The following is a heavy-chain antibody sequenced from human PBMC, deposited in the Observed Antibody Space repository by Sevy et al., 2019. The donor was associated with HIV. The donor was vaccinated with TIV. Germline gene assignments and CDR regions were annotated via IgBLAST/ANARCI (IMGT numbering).Heavy chain of an antibody. CDR1: GFTFSDYY. Sequence: GGSLRLSCAASGFTFSDYYMSWIHQAPGKGLEWVSYISSSGSTIYYADSVKGRFTISRDNAKNSLYLQMNSLRAEDTAVYYCARGPFSNSYGSGSPHGDYWGQGTLVTVSS. CDR2: ISSSGSTI. V-gene: IGHV3-11*01. CDR3: ARGPFSNSYGSGSPHGDY. D-gene: IGHD3-10*01. J-gene: IGHJ4*02.